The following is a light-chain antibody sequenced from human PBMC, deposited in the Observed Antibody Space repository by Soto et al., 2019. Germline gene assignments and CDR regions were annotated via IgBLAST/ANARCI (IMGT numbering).Light chain of an antibody. CDR2: EVN. Sequence: QSALTQPASVSGSPGQSITISCTGTSSDVGSYNLVSWYQQHPGKAPKLLIFEVNNRPSGVSNRFSGSKSAYTASLTISGLESEDEADYYCSSYTSTSSVLFGGGTKLTVL. CDR3: SSYTSTSSVL. J-gene: IGLJ2*01. CDR1: SSDVGSYNL. V-gene: IGLV2-14*02.